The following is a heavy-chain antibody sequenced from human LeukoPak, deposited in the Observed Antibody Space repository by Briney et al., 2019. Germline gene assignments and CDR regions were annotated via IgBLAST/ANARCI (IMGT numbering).Heavy chain of an antibody. Sequence: SETLSLTCTVSGGSISSSSYYWGWIRQPPGKGLEWIGSIYYSGSTYYNPSLKSRVTISVDTSKNQFSLKLSSVTAADTAVYYCARSSDLTYYGSGSYPLLCYWGQGTLVTVSS. CDR3: ARSSDLTYYGSGSYPLLCY. CDR1: GGSISSSSYY. D-gene: IGHD3-10*01. J-gene: IGHJ4*02. CDR2: IYYSGST. V-gene: IGHV4-39*07.